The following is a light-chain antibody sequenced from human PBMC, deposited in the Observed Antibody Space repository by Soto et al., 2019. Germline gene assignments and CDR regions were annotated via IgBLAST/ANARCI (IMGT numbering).Light chain of an antibody. Sequence: QTVVTQSPSASASLGASVKLTCTLSSGHSSYAIAWHQKQPGKGPRYLMDLNNDGSHTKGDGIPDRFSGSSSGADRFLIISSLQSEDEADYYCQTWGTGFQFFGGGTQLTV. V-gene: IGLV4-69*01. CDR3: QTWGTGFQF. CDR1: SGHSSYA. J-gene: IGLJ2*01. CDR2: LNNDGSH.